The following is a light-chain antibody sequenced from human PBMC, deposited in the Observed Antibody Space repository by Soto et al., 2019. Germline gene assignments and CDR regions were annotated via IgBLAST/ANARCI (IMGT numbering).Light chain of an antibody. J-gene: IGLJ2*01. CDR3: SSYLSTGAVG. CDR1: SSDVGGYNF. Sequence: QSALTQPASVSGSPGQSITVSCTGTSSDVGGYNFVSWYQQHPGKAPKLLIYEVTNRPSGVSNRFSGSKSGNTASLAISGLQPEDEADYYCSSYLSTGAVGFGGGTKLPS. V-gene: IGLV2-14*01. CDR2: EVT.